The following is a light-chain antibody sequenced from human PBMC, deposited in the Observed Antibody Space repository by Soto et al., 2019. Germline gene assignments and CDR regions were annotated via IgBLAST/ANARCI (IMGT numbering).Light chain of an antibody. Sequence: DIQLTQSPSFLSASVGDRVTITCRASQGISSYLAWYQQKPGKAPKLLIYDASSLASGVPSRFSGSGSGTEFTLTISSLQPDDFVTYYCQQYVNYPYTFGQGTRLEIK. J-gene: IGKJ5*01. CDR2: DAS. V-gene: IGKV1-9*01. CDR1: QGISSY. CDR3: QQYVNYPYT.